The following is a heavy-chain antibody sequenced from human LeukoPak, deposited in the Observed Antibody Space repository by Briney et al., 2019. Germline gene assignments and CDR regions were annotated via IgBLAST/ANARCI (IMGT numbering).Heavy chain of an antibody. V-gene: IGHV1-3*01. J-gene: IGHJ4*02. Sequence: KFQGRVTITRDTSASTAYMELSSLRSEDTAVYYCARDLPTQVEATDYWGQGTLVTVSS. D-gene: IGHD1-26*01. CDR3: ARDLPTQVEATDY.